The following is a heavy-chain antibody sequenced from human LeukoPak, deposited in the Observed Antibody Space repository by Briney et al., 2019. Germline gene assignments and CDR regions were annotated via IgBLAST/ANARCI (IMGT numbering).Heavy chain of an antibody. J-gene: IGHJ5*02. CDR2: IHHSGST. CDR1: GGSFSGYY. Sequence: SETLSLTCAIYGGSFSGYYWGWIRQPPGKGLEWIGEIHHSGSTNYNPSLKSRVTISVDTSKKQFSLKLSSVTAADTAIYYCARKGGGQLVNTRRWFDPWGQGTLVTVSS. V-gene: IGHV4-34*01. CDR3: ARKGGGQLVNTRRWFDP. D-gene: IGHD6-13*01.